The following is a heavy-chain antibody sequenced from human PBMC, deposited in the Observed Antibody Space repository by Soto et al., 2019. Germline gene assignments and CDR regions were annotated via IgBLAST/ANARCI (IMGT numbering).Heavy chain of an antibody. CDR1: GFSFSSDW. D-gene: IGHD4-17*01. CDR3: ARASGREYGDYLEYFQH. J-gene: IGHJ1*01. CDR2: IRQDGSEK. Sequence: ESGGDLVQPGGSLRLSCVASGFSFSSDWMSWVRQAPGKGLEWVDNIRQDGSEKYYVDSVEGRFTISRDNAKNSLYLQMNSLRAEDTAVYFFARASGREYGDYLEYFQHWGQGTLVTVSA. V-gene: IGHV3-7*01.